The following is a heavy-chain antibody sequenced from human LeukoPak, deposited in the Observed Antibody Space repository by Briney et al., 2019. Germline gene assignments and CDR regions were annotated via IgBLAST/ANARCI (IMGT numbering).Heavy chain of an antibody. J-gene: IGHJ4*02. CDR3: ARGRMSAKDFDS. Sequence: GGSLRLSCEATGFTFSTYWVHWVRQAPGKGLVWVSRINSDGSTTGYADPVKGRFTISRDNAKNTLFLQMHSLRAEDTAVYYCARGRMSAKDFDSWGQGTLVTVSS. V-gene: IGHV3-74*01. D-gene: IGHD2-15*01. CDR2: INSDGSTT. CDR1: GFTFSTYW.